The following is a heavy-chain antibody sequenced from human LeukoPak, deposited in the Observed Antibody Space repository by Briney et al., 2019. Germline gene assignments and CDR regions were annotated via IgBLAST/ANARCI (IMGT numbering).Heavy chain of an antibody. J-gene: IGHJ4*02. CDR1: GGSISNYY. CDR3: ARFSSIAAAFDY. D-gene: IGHD6-13*01. V-gene: IGHV4-4*07. Sequence: ETLSLTCTVSGGSISNYYWSWIRQPAGKGLEWIGRIYTSGTTHYNPSLKSRVTMSVDTSKNQFSLNLSSVTAADTAVYYCARFSSIAAAFDYWGLGTLVTVSS. CDR2: IYTSGTT.